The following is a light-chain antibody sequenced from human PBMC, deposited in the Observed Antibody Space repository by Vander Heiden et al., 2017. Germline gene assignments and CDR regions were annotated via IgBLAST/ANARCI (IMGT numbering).Light chain of an antibody. J-gene: IGKJ1*01. Sequence: DIQMTQSPSTLSATVGDRVTITCRASQSISSWLAWYQQKPGKAPKLLIYKASSLESGVPSRFSGSGSGTEFTLTISSLQPGDFATYYCQQYNSYSWTFGQGTKVEIK. CDR3: QQYNSYSWT. CDR2: KAS. CDR1: QSISSW. V-gene: IGKV1-5*03.